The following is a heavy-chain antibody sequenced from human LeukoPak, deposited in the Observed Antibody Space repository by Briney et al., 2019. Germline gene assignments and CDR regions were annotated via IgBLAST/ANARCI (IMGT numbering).Heavy chain of an antibody. CDR3: ARKYYDILTGYPRVYYYYYVDV. J-gene: IGHJ6*03. Sequence: ASVKVSCKASGYTFTSYGISWVRQAPGQGLEWMGWISAYNVNTNYAQKLQGRVTMTTDTSTSTAYMELRSLRSDDTAVYYCARKYYDILTGYPRVYYYYYVDVWGKGTTVTVSS. CDR2: ISAYNVNT. D-gene: IGHD3-9*01. CDR1: GYTFTSYG. V-gene: IGHV1-18*01.